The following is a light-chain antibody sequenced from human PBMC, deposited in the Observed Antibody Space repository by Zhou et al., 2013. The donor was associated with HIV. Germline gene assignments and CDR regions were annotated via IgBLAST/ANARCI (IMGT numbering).Light chain of an antibody. J-gene: IGKJ4*01. V-gene: IGKV1-9*01. CDR3: QQCNSYSLT. CDR2: AAS. CDR1: QGISSY. Sequence: DIQLTQSPSFLSASVGDRVTITCRASQGISSYLAWYQQKPGKAPKLLIYAASTLQSGVPSRFSGSGSGTEFTLTISSLQPDDFATYYCQQCNSYSLTFGGGTKVEIK.